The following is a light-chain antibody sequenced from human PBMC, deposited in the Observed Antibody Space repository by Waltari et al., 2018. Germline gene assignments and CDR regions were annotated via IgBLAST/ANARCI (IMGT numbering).Light chain of an antibody. V-gene: IGKV3-20*01. J-gene: IGKJ1*01. CDR1: QSVRGT. CDR2: AAS. CDR3: QHYVSLPVT. Sequence: EIVLTQSPGTLSLSPGERATLSCRASQSVRGTLAWYQQKHGQPPRLLIYAASTRATGIPDRFSGSGSGTDFSLTISRLEPEDFAVYYCQHYVSLPVTYGQGTKVEIK.